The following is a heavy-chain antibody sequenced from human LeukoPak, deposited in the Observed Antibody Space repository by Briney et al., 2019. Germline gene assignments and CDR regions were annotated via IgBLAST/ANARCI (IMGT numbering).Heavy chain of an antibody. V-gene: IGHV1-69*13. CDR1: GGTFSSYA. CDR3: ARVPLDYDFWSGSHFDS. D-gene: IGHD3-3*01. Sequence: ASVKVSCKASGGTFSSYAISWVRQAPGQGLEWMGGIIPIFGTANYAQKFQGRVTITADESTSTAYMELSSLRSEDTAVYYCARVPLDYDFWSGSHFDSWGQGTLVTVSS. J-gene: IGHJ5*01. CDR2: IIPIFGTA.